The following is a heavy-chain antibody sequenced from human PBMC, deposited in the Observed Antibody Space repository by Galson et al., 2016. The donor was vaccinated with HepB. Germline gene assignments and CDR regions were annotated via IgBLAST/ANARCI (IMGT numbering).Heavy chain of an antibody. V-gene: IGHV3-21*01. Sequence: SLRLSCAASGLTFSSYSMNWVRQAPGKGLEWVSSISSSSSYIYYADSVKGRFTISRDNAKKSLFLQMNSLRAEDTAVYYCAPFIAVAAFTYLGQGTLVTVSS. CDR1: GLTFSSYS. CDR2: ISSSSSYI. D-gene: IGHD6-19*01. CDR3: APFIAVAAFTY. J-gene: IGHJ1*01.